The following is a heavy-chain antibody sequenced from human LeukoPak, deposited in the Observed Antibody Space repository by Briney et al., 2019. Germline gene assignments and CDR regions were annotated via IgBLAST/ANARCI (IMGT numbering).Heavy chain of an antibody. Sequence: ASVKVSCKASGYTFTSYYMHWVRQAPGQGLEWMGIINPSGGSTSYAQKFQGRVTMTRDTSTSTAYMELRSLRSDDTAVYYCAREWFGEFTRASFDYWGQGTLVTVSS. CDR3: AREWFGEFTRASFDY. J-gene: IGHJ4*02. CDR1: GYTFTSYY. V-gene: IGHV1-46*01. CDR2: INPSGGST. D-gene: IGHD3-10*01.